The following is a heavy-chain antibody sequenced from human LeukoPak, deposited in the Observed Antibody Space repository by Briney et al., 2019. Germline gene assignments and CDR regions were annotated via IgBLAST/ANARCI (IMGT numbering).Heavy chain of an antibody. J-gene: IGHJ4*02. CDR2: ISGTGRTI. D-gene: IGHD2-21*02. CDR1: GFTFNVYS. V-gene: IGHV3-48*04. CDR3: ARDRGTAGLDY. Sequence: GGCLRLTCAAYGFTFNVYSVNWVRQAPGKGLGWVSYISGTGRTIYYAASMKGRFTISRDNAKNSLYLQMNSLRVEDTAVYYCARDRGTAGLDYWGQGTLVTVSS.